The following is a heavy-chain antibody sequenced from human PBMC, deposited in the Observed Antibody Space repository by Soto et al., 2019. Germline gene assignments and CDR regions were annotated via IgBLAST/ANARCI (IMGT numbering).Heavy chain of an antibody. CDR3: TRAGRTTIFGGVNFDFFDI. Sequence: GGSLRLSCAASGFTFSDYTMNWVRQAPGKGLEWVSYISSSGNTIYYADSVKGRFTISRDNAKNSLYLQMNSLRAEDTAVYYSTRAGRTTIFGGVNFDFFDIGGQGTMVTVSS. CDR1: GFTFSDYT. CDR2: ISSSGNTI. V-gene: IGHV3-48*01. J-gene: IGHJ3*02. D-gene: IGHD3-3*01.